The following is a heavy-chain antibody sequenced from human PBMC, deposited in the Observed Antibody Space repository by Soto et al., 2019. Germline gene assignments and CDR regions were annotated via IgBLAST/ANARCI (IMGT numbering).Heavy chain of an antibody. CDR2: MSRTGDNT. V-gene: IGHV3-23*01. CDR3: AREVNVRYSRTTYSYDSGMAV. Sequence: GVYQSLSGSPSGCTFSIYAMTWVRQSPEPGLEWVSSMSRTGDNTYYADSVKGRFTISRDNAKNSLYLQMNSLRAEDTAVYYCAREVNVRYSRTTYSYDSGMAVWGQGTTV. D-gene: IGHD6-13*01. CDR1: GCTFSIYA. J-gene: IGHJ6*02.